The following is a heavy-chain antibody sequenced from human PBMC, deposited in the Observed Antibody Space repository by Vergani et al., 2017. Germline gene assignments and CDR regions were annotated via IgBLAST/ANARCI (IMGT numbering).Heavy chain of an antibody. J-gene: IGHJ6*03. CDR2: IYYSGST. V-gene: IGHV4-61*05. D-gene: IGHD3-3*01. Sequence: QLQLQESGPGLVKPSETLSLTCTVSGGSISSSSYYWGWIRQPPGKGLEWIGYIYYSGSTNYNPSLKSRVTISVDTSKNQFSLKLSSVTAADTAVYYCARGNYXFWSGYYNHYYYYYMDVWGKGTTVTVSS. CDR3: ARGNYXFWSGYYNHYYYYYMDV. CDR1: GGSISSSSYY.